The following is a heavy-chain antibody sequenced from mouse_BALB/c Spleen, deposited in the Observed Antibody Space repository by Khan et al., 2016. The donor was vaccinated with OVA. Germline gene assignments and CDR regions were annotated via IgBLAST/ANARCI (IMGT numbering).Heavy chain of an antibody. Sequence: EVELVESGGGLVQPGGSLRLSCATSGFTFTDYYMSWVRQPPGKALEWLGFIRNKANYYTSEYITSVKGRFTISRADTQIFLHLKMITTRAEDSATYFCARDGCQYYRYDAMDYWGQETSVTVSS. D-gene: IGHD1-2*01. CDR1: GFTFTDYY. J-gene: IGHJ4*01. CDR3: ARDGCQYYRYDAMDY. V-gene: IGHV7-3*02. CDR2: IRNKANYYTS.